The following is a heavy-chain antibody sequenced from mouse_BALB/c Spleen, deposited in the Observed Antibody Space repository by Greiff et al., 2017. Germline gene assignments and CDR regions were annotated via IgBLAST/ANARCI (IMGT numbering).Heavy chain of an antibody. CDR2: IDPENGNT. D-gene: IGHD2-2*01. J-gene: IGHJ4*01. V-gene: IGHV14-1*02. Sequence: EVKVVESGAELVRPGALVKLSCKASGFNFNDYYMHWVKQRPEQGLEWIGWIDPENGNTFYDPKFKGKASITADTSSNTAYLQLSSLTSEDTAVYYCARGGYDGYYAMDYWGQGTSVTVSS. CDR1: GFNFNDYY. CDR3: ARGGYDGYYAMDY.